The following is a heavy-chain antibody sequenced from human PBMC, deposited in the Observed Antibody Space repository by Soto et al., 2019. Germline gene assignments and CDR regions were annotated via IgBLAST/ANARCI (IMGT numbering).Heavy chain of an antibody. CDR1: GFTFSNAW. CDR3: TTDLGQQRELNSGSPAQPT. D-gene: IGHD3-10*01. Sequence: GGSLRLSCAASGFTFSNAWMSWVRQAPGKGLEWVGRIKSKTDGGTTDYAAPVKGRFTISRDDSKNTLYLQMNSLKTEDTAVYYCTTDLGQQRELNSGSPAQPTWGQGTLVTVSS. CDR2: IKSKTDGGTT. J-gene: IGHJ4*02. V-gene: IGHV3-15*01.